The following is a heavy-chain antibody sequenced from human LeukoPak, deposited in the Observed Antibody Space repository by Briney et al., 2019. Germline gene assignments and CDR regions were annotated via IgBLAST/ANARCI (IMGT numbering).Heavy chain of an antibody. CDR3: AKERKTGYSSGWYGHYYYGMDV. D-gene: IGHD6-19*01. CDR1: GFTFSSYG. Sequence: HTGGSLRLSCAASGFTFSSYGMHWVRQAPGKGLEWVAVISYDGSNKYYADSVKGRFTISRDNSKNTLYLQMNSLRAEDTAVYYCAKERKTGYSSGWYGHYYYGMDVWGQGTTVTVSS. V-gene: IGHV3-30*18. J-gene: IGHJ6*02. CDR2: ISYDGSNK.